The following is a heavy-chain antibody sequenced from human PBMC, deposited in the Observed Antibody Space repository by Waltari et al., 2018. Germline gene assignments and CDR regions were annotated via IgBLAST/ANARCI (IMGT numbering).Heavy chain of an antibody. D-gene: IGHD4-17*01. CDR2: ITSSGNAI. CDR1: GFTFSSYE. V-gene: IGHV3-48*03. CDR3: ARDLGLRRDY. J-gene: IGHJ4*02. Sequence: EVQLVESGGGLVQPGGSLRLSCAASGFTFSSYEMNWVRQAPGKGLEWVSYITSSGNAIYYADSGKGRFTISRDNTKNSLYLQMNSLRAEDTAVYYCARDLGLRRDYWGQGTLVTVSS.